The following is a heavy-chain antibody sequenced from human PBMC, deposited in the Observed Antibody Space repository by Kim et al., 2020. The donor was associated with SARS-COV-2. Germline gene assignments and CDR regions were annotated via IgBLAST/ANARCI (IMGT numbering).Heavy chain of an antibody. CDR1: GFTFSDYY. Sequence: GGSLRLSCAASGFTFSDYYMSWIRQAPGKGLEWVSYISSSGSTIYYADSVKGRFTISRDNAKNSLYLQMNSLRAEDTAVYYCARENSHITIFGVVTRIGRDLWGRETTVTVSS. V-gene: IGHV3-11*01. CDR3: ARENSHITIFGVVTRIGRDL. D-gene: IGHD3-3*01. CDR2: ISSSGSTI. J-gene: IGHJ6*02.